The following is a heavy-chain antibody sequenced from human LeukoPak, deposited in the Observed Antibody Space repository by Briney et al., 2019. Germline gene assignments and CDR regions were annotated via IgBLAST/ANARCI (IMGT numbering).Heavy chain of an antibody. V-gene: IGHV1-8*01. J-gene: IGHJ1*01. CDR3: AREGVGATVFQH. Sequence: ASVKVSCKASGYTFTSYDINWVRQATGQGLEWMGWMNPNSDNTGYAQKFQGRVTMTRNTSISTAYMELSSLRSEDTAVYYCAREGVGATVFQHWGQGTLVTVSS. D-gene: IGHD1-26*01. CDR2: MNPNSDNT. CDR1: GYTFTSYD.